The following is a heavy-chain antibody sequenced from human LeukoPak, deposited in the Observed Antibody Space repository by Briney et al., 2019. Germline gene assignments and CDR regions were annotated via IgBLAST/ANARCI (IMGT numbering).Heavy chain of an antibody. J-gene: IGHJ4*02. Sequence: GGSLRPSCAASGFTFSTYAMSWVRQAPGKGLEWISSISGSAGSIYHADSVKGRFTISRDNAKNSLYLQMNSLRDEDTAVYYCARSLYSGTYYGGRYFDYWGQGSLVTVSS. CDR3: ARSLYSGTYYGGRYFDY. CDR1: GFTFSTYA. V-gene: IGHV3-23*01. CDR2: ISGSAGSI. D-gene: IGHD1-26*01.